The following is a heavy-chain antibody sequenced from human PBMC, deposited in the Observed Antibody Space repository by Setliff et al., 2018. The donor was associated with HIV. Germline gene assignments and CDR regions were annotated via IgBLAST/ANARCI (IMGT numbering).Heavy chain of an antibody. CDR1: GASISSGNYY. CDR3: ARYGGSYSSHWFDP. CDR2: IYFSGST. V-gene: IGHV4-30-4*08. D-gene: IGHD1-26*01. Sequence: SETLSLTCTVSGASISSGNYYWSWIRQPPGKGLEWIGYIYFSGSTYYTPSLKSRLTISLDTSKNQFSLKLNSVTAADTAVYYCARYGGSYSSHWFDPWGQGTLVTVSS. J-gene: IGHJ5*02.